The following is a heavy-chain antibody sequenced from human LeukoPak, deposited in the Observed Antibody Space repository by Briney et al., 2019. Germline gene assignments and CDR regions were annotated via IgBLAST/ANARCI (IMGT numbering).Heavy chain of an antibody. CDR3: ARDRGGYGAQQDY. J-gene: IGHJ4*02. V-gene: IGHV4-59*12. CDR2: IYYSGGT. CDR1: GGSMNNYY. Sequence: KPSETLSLTCTVSGGSMNNYYWSRTRQPPGKGLEWIGYIYYSGGTYSNPSLKSRVTMSVDTSKNQFSLKLSSVTAADTAVYYCARDRGGYGAQQDYWGQGTLVTVSS. D-gene: IGHD3-16*01.